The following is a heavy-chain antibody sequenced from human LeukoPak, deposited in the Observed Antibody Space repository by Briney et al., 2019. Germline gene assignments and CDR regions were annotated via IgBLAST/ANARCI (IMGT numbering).Heavy chain of an antibody. CDR1: GYTFTSYG. CDR2: ISAYNGNT. CDR3: ARDRGYYDIWSGYSPDYYYYYYMDV. V-gene: IGHV1-18*01. Sequence: ASVKVSCKASGYTFTSYGISWVRQAPGQGLEWMGWISAYNGNTNYAQKLQGRVTMTTDTSTSTAYMELRSLRSDDTAVYYCARDRGYYDIWSGYSPDYYYYYYMDVWGKGTTVTVSS. D-gene: IGHD3-3*01. J-gene: IGHJ6*03.